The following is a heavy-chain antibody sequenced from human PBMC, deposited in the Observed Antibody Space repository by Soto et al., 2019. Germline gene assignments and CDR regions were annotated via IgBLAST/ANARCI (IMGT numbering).Heavy chain of an antibody. V-gene: IGHV1-69*13. D-gene: IGHD1-26*01. CDR3: ASHSGSSPEGRYYYGMDV. Sequence: ASVKVSCKASGGTFSSYAISWVRQAPGQGLEWMGGIIPIFGTADYAQKFQGRVTITADESTSTAYMELSSLRSEDTAVYYCASHSGSSPEGRYYYGMDVWGQGTTVTV. CDR1: GGTFSSYA. J-gene: IGHJ6*02. CDR2: IIPIFGTA.